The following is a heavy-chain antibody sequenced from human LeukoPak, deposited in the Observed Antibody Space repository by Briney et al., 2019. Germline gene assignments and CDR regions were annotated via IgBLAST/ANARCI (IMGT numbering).Heavy chain of an antibody. CDR1: GGSISSWGYY. CDR2: IYYSGST. J-gene: IGHJ5*02. CDR3: ARGHPITSFDP. V-gene: IGHV4-31*03. D-gene: IGHD5-24*01. Sequence: PSQTLSLTCTVSGGSISSWGYYWSWIRQHPGKGVEWIGYIYYSGSTYYNPSLKSRVTISVDTSKNQFSLKLSSVTAADTAVYYCARGHPITSFDPWGQGTLVTVSS.